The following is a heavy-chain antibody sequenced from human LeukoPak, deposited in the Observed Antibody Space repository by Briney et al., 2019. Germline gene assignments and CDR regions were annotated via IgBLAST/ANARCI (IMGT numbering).Heavy chain of an antibody. CDR2: ISSSSSYI. J-gene: IGHJ6*03. D-gene: IGHD6-6*01. CDR3: ANIAAPPTYYYYYYMDA. CDR1: GFIFSSYS. V-gene: IGHV3-21*04. Sequence: GGSLRLSCAASGFIFSSYSMNWVRQAPGKGLEWVSSISSSSSYIYYADSVKGRFTISRDNSKNTLYLQMNSLRAEDTAVYYCANIAAPPTYYYYYYMDAWGKGTTVTVSS.